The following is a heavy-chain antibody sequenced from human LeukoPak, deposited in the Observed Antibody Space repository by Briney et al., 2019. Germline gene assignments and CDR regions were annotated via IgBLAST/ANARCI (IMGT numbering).Heavy chain of an antibody. V-gene: IGHV5-51*01. Sequence: GESLKISCKSSGYSFTSYWIGWLRQMPGKDQEWTGIIYPGDSDTRYSPSFQGQVTISADKSISTPYLQWSSLNASDTAMYYCARGSDYSPLDYWGQGTLVTVSS. CDR3: ARGSDYSPLDY. CDR1: GYSFTSYW. D-gene: IGHD4-11*01. J-gene: IGHJ4*02. CDR2: IYPGDSDT.